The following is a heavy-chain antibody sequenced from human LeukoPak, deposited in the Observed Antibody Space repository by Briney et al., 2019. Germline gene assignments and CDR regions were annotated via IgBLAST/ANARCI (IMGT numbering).Heavy chain of an antibody. Sequence: GGSLRLSCAASGFTFSSYAMHWVRQAPGKGLEWVAVISYDGSNKYYADSVKGRFTISRDNSKNTLYLQMNSLRAEDTAVYYCARARGGWEMATAFDAFDIWGQGTMVTVSS. D-gene: IGHD5-24*01. CDR1: GFTFSSYA. J-gene: IGHJ3*02. CDR2: ISYDGSNK. CDR3: ARARGGWEMATAFDAFDI. V-gene: IGHV3-30-3*01.